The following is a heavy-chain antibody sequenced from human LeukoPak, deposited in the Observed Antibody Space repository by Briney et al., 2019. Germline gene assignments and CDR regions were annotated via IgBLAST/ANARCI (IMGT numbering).Heavy chain of an antibody. CDR3: ARDDADIYYYGMDV. CDR2: ISYDGSNK. J-gene: IGHJ6*02. V-gene: IGHV3-30-3*01. CDR1: GFTFSSYT. Sequence: GRSLRLSCAASGFTFSSYTMHWVRQAPGKGLEWVAVISYDGSNKYYADSVKGRFTISRDNSKNTLYLQMNSLRAEDTAVYYCARDDADIYYYGMDVWGQGTTVTVSS.